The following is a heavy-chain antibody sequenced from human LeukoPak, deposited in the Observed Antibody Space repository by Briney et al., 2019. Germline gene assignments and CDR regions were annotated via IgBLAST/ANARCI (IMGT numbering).Heavy chain of an antibody. CDR3: ARSAAGTYY. CDR2: IRDCGNFV. Sequence: GGSLRLSCIASGFNFDGYTMNWVRQAPGKGLEWVAHIRDCGNFVQYADSVKGRFTVSRDNAKNSLYLQMNSLRAEDTAVYYCARSAAGTYYWGQGTLVTVSS. J-gene: IGHJ4*02. D-gene: IGHD1-1*01. V-gene: IGHV3-21*01. CDR1: GFNFDGYT.